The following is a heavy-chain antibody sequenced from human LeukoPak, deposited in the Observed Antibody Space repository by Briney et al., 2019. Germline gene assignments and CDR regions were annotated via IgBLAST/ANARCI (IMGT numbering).Heavy chain of an antibody. CDR1: GFTFSNYV. J-gene: IGHJ4*02. D-gene: IGHD3-22*01. Sequence: PGGSLRLSCAASGFTFSNYVMHWVRQAPGKGLEWVSVISGSGDSTYYADSVEGRFTISRDNSKNTLYLQMNSLRAEDTAVYYCAKGHDSSGYSQTFFDYWGQGTLVTVSS. CDR2: ISGSGDST. CDR3: AKGHDSSGYSQTFFDY. V-gene: IGHV3-23*01.